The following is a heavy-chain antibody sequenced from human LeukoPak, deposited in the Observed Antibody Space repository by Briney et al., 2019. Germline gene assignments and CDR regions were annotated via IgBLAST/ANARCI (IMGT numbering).Heavy chain of an antibody. V-gene: IGHV4-34*01. CDR1: GGSFSGYY. J-gene: IGHJ4*02. Sequence: SETLSLTCAVYGGSFSGYYWSWIRQPPGKGLEWIGSIYYSGSTYYNPSLKSRVTISVDTSKNQFSLKLSSVTAADTAVYYCARLPDYYDILTGYYKAPDYFDYWGQGTLVTVSS. D-gene: IGHD3-9*01. CDR2: IYYSGST. CDR3: ARLPDYYDILTGYYKAPDYFDY.